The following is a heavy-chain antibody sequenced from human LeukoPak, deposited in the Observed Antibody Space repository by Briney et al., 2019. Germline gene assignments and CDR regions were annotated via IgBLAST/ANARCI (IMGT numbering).Heavy chain of an antibody. CDR2: IKQDGSEK. Sequence: GGSLRLSCAASGFTFSSYGMHWVRQAPGRGLEWVANIKQDGSEKYYVDSVKGRFTISRDNAKNSLYLQMNSLRAEDTAVYYCARIRKAGYSYGSYYYYGMDVWGQGTTVTVSS. CDR1: GFTFSSYG. V-gene: IGHV3-7*04. J-gene: IGHJ6*02. CDR3: ARIRKAGYSYGSYYYYGMDV. D-gene: IGHD5-18*01.